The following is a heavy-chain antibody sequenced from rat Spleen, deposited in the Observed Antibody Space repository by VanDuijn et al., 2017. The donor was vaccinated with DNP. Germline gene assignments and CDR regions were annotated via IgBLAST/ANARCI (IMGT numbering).Heavy chain of an antibody. J-gene: IGHJ2*01. D-gene: IGHD1-12*03. Sequence: QVQLKESGPGLVQPSQTLSLTCTVAGFSLTTYNVHWVRQPPGKGLEWVGVIWSGGTTDYNSALKSRLSISRDTSKSQVFLKMNSLQPEDTGTYYCARHRDYYDGHFRFFDYWGQGVMVTVSS. V-gene: IGHV2-30*01. CDR1: GFSLTTYN. CDR3: ARHRDYYDGHFRFFDY. CDR2: IWSGGTT.